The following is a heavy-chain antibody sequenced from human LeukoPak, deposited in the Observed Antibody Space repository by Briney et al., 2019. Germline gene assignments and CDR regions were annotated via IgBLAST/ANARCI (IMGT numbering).Heavy chain of an antibody. CDR2: ISWNSGSI. J-gene: IGHJ4*02. V-gene: IGHV3-9*01. Sequence: GGSLRLSCAASGITFDDYAMHWVRQAPGKGLEWVSGISWNSGSIGYADSVKGRFTISRDNAKNSLYLQMNSLRAEDTAVYYCASDPARDYYDTSGYFRWVDYWGQGTLVTVSS. D-gene: IGHD3-22*01. CDR3: ASDPARDYYDTSGYFRWVDY. CDR1: GITFDDYA.